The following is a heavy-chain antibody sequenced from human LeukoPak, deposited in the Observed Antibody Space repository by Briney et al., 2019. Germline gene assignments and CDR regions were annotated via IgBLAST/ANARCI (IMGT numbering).Heavy chain of an antibody. CDR2: IIPIFGTA. Sequence: ASVKVSCKASGYTFSSYDISWVRQAPGQGLEWMGGIIPIFGTANYAQKFQGRVTITADESTSTDYMELSSLRSEDTAIYYCARDNSVGDNAWWFDPWGQGTLVTVSS. D-gene: IGHD1-26*01. CDR1: GYTFSSYD. CDR3: ARDNSVGDNAWWFDP. J-gene: IGHJ5*02. V-gene: IGHV1-69*13.